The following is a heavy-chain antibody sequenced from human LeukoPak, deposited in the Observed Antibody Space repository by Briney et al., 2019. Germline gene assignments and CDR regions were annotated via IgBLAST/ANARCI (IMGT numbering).Heavy chain of an antibody. D-gene: IGHD3-9*01. CDR2: IIPIFGTA. V-gene: IGHV1-69*13. Sequence: SVKVSCKASGGTFSSYAISWVRQAPGQGLEWMGGIIPIFGTANYAQKFQGRVTITADESTSTAYMELSSLRSEDTAVYYCAGDPDYDILTGYFNYGMDVWGQGTTVTVSS. J-gene: IGHJ6*02. CDR3: AGDPDYDILTGYFNYGMDV. CDR1: GGTFSSYA.